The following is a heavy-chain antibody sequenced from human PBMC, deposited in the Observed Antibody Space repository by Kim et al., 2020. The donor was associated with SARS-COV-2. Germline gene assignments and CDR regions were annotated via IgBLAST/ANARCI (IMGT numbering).Heavy chain of an antibody. CDR2: ISSSSSTI. J-gene: IGHJ6*02. CDR1: GFTFSSYS. D-gene: IGHD2-15*01. V-gene: IGHV3-48*02. CDR3: ARDEGGNVIPLPYYYGMDV. Sequence: GGSLRLSCAASGFTFSSYSMNWVRQAPGKGLEWVSYISSSSSTIYYADSVKGRFTISRDNAKNSLYLQMNSLRDEDTAVYYCARDEGGNVIPLPYYYGMDVWDQGTTVTVSS.